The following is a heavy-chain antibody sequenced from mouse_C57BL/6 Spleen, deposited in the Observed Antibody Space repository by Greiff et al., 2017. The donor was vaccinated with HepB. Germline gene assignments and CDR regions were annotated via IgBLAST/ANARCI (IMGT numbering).Heavy chain of an antibody. CDR3: ARGCGGYYYGSSDPAWFAY. J-gene: IGHJ3*01. CDR1: GYAFSSYW. D-gene: IGHD1-1*01. V-gene: IGHV1-80*01. Sequence: QVQLQQSGAELVKPGASVKISCKASGYAFSSYWMNWVKQRPGKGLEWIGQIYPGDGDTNYNGKFKGKATLTADKSSSTAYMQLSSLTSEDSAVYFCARGCGGYYYGSSDPAWFAYWGQGTLVTVSA. CDR2: IYPGDGDT.